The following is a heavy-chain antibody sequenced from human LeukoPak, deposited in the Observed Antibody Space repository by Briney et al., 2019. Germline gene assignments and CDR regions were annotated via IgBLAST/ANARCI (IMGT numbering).Heavy chain of an antibody. V-gene: IGHV1-46*01. CDR2: INTSDGVT. J-gene: IGHJ4*02. Sequence: ASVKVSCKASGYTFTSYHMHWVRQAPGQGLEWMGIINTSDGVTVYAQKFQGRVTMTRDTSTSTVYMDLNSLKSEDMAVYYCARERSGGHFDFWGQGTLVTVSS. D-gene: IGHD2-15*01. CDR1: GYTFTSYH. CDR3: ARERSGGHFDF.